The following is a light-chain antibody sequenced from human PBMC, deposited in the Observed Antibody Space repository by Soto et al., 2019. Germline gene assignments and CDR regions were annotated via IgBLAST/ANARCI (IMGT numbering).Light chain of an antibody. CDR3: CSYAGSYSYV. CDR2: DVS. J-gene: IGLJ1*01. Sequence: QSALTQPRSVSGSPGQSVTVSCIGTSSDVGGYKSVSWHQQYPGKAPKLMIYDVSEGPSGVPNRFSGSKSGNTASLTISGLQAEDEADYYCCSYAGSYSYVFGTGTQRTVL. V-gene: IGLV2-11*01. CDR1: SSDVGGYKS.